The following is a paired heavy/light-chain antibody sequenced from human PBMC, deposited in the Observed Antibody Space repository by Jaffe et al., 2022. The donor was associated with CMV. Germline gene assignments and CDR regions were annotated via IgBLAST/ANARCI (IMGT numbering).Heavy chain of an antibody. J-gene: IGHJ6*02. D-gene: IGHD6-6*01. CDR3: ARGQEGEYSSSRFLYYYGMDV. CDR2: IIPIFGTA. CDR1: GGTFSSYA. Sequence: QVQLVQSGAEVKKPGSSVKVSCKASGGTFSSYAISWVRQAPGQGLEWMGGIIPIFGTANYAQKFQGRVTITADESTSTAYMELSSLRSEDTAVYYCARGQEGEYSSSRFLYYYGMDVWGQGTTVTVSS. V-gene: IGHV1-69*01.
Light chain of an antibody. CDR3: MQSIQPYT. CDR2: EVS. Sequence: DIVMTQTPLSLSVTPGQPASISCKSSQSLLHSDGKTYLYWYLQKPGQSPQLLIYEVSNRFSGVPDRFSGSGSGTDFTLKISRVEAEDVGVYYCMQSIQPYTFGQGTKLEIK. J-gene: IGKJ2*01. V-gene: IGKV2D-29*02. CDR1: QSLLHSDGKTY.